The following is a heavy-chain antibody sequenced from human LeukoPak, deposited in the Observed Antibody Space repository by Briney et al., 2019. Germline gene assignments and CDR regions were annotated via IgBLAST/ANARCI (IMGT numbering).Heavy chain of an antibody. CDR2: TYYGGST. Sequence: SETLSLTCTVSSDSISSYYWSWIRQPPGKGLEWIGYTYYGGSTDYSPSLKSRLTISVDTSKNQFSLKLSSVTAADTAVYYCARGNWNYASFWFDPWGQGTLVTVSS. CDR1: SDSISSYY. J-gene: IGHJ5*02. V-gene: IGHV4-59*01. D-gene: IGHD1-7*01. CDR3: ARGNWNYASFWFDP.